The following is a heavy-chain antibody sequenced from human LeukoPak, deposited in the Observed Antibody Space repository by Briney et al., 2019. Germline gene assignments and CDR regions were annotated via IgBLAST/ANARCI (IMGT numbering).Heavy chain of an antibody. CDR2: IYTSGST. CDR3: ARAKNKYCSSTSCYFGYFDY. CDR1: GGSISSGSYY. J-gene: IGHJ4*02. V-gene: IGHV4-61*02. D-gene: IGHD2-2*01. Sequence: PSETLSHTCTVSGGSISSGSYYWSWIRQPAGKGLEWIGRIYTSGSTNYNPSLKSRVTISVDTSKNQFSLKLSSVTAADTAVYYCARAKNKYCSSTSCYFGYFDYWGQGTLVTVSS.